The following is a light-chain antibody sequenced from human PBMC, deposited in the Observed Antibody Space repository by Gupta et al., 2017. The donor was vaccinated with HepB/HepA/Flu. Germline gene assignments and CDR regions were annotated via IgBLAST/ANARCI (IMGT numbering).Light chain of an antibody. CDR2: KAS. V-gene: IGKV1-5*03. CDR3: QQYNSYSIT. Sequence: DVQMTQSPSTLSASVGDRVTITCRARQSISSWLAWYQQKPEKAPKLLIYKASRLESGVPSRFSGSGSGTEFTLTISSLQPDDFATYYCQQYNSYSITFGGGTKVEIK. CDR1: QSISSW. J-gene: IGKJ4*01.